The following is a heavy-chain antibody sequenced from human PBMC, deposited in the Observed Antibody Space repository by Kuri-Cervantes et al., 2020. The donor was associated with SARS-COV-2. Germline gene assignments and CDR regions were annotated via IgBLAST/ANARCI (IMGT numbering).Heavy chain of an antibody. D-gene: IGHD3-10*01. V-gene: IGHV3-21*01. CDR2: ISSSSSYI. CDR1: GFTFSGHG. Sequence: GGSLRLSCAASGFTFSGHGLHWVRKAPGKGLGWVSSISSSSSYIYYADSVKGRFTISRDNAKNSLYLQMNSLRAEDTAVYYCARAGPMVRGVATMGYYGMDVWGQGTTVTVSS. CDR3: ARAGPMVRGVATMGYYGMDV. J-gene: IGHJ6*02.